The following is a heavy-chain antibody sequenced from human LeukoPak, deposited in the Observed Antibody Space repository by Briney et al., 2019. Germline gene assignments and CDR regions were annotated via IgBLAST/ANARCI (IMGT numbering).Heavy chain of an antibody. V-gene: IGHV3-49*04. CDR1: GFTFRNYA. D-gene: IGHD1-14*01. Sequence: GGSLRLSCAASGFTFRNYAMSWVRQAPGKGLEWLGFIRSKASGGAIEYDPSVDGRFTISRDDSKSIAYLQMTSLKTEDTATYFCTREVDGMSAYWGQGTLVTVSS. J-gene: IGHJ4*02. CDR3: TREVDGMSAY. CDR2: IRSKASGGAI.